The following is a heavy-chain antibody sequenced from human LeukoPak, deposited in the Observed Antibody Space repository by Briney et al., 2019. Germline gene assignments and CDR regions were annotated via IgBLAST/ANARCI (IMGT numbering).Heavy chain of an antibody. V-gene: IGHV4-59*10. CDR2: IYTSGST. Sequence: PSETLSLTCAVYGGSFSGYYWSWIRQPAGKGLEWIGRIYTSGSTNYNPSLKSRVTMSVDTSKNQLSLKLSSVTAAGTAVYYCARGNLPRYWFDPWGQGTLVTVSS. CDR1: GGSFSGYY. CDR3: ARGNLPRYWFDP. D-gene: IGHD2/OR15-2a*01. J-gene: IGHJ5*02.